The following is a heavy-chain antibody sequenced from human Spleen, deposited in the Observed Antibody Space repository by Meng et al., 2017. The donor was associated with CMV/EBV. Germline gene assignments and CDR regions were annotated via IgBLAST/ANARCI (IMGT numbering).Heavy chain of an antibody. Sequence: GESLKISCAASGFTFSTYAMTWVRQAPGKGLQWVSSISGSGGSTYYADSVKGRFTISRDNSKNTLYLQMNSLRAEDTAVYYCAKDPGIYAFDIWGQGTMVTVSS. CDR2: ISGSGGST. CDR3: AKDPGIYAFDI. V-gene: IGHV3-23*01. J-gene: IGHJ3*02. CDR1: GFTFSTYA. D-gene: IGHD6-13*01.